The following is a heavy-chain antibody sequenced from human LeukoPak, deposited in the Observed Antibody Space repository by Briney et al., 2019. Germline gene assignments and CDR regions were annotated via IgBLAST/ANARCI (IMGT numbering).Heavy chain of an antibody. CDR3: TTSTVTTWGCVDY. CDR2: IKSKTDGGTT. V-gene: IGHV3-15*01. D-gene: IGHD4-17*01. J-gene: IGHJ4*02. Sequence: SGGSLRLSCAAAGFTFSSYSMSWVRQAPGKGLEWVGRIKSKTDGGTTDYAAPVKGRFTISRDDSKNTLYLQMNSLKTEDTAVYYCTTSTVTTWGCVDYRGQGTLVTVSS. CDR1: GFTFSSYS.